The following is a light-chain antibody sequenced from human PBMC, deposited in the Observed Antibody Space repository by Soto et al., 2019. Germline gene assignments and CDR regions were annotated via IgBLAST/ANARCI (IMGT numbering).Light chain of an antibody. CDR3: CSYAGSSTLV. Sequence: QSVLTQPASVFGSPGQSITISCTGTSSDVGSYKFVSWYQQHPGKAPKLMIYEGSKRPSGVSYRFSGSKSGNTASLTISGLQAEDEADYYCCSYAGSSTLVFGGGTKVTVL. V-gene: IGLV2-23*01. CDR2: EGS. J-gene: IGLJ2*01. CDR1: SSDVGSYKF.